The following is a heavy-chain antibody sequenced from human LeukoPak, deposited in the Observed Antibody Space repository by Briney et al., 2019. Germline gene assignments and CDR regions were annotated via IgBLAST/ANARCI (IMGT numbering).Heavy chain of an antibody. J-gene: IGHJ5*02. V-gene: IGHV3-43*02. D-gene: IGHD3-10*01. CDR3: AKDLSAYYYGSGSYRA. Sequence: PGGSLRLSCAASGFTFDDYAMHWVRQAPGKGLEWVSLIGGDGGVTNYADSVKGRFTISRDNSKNSLYLQMNSLKTEDTALYYCAKDLSAYYYGSGSYRAWGQGTLVTVSS. CDR1: GFTFDDYA. CDR2: IGGDGGVT.